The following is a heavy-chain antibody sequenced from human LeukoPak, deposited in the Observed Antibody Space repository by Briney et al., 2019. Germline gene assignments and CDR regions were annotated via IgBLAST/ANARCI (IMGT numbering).Heavy chain of an antibody. V-gene: IGHV4-34*01. Sequence: SETLSLTCAVYGGSFSGYYWSWIRQPPGKGLEWIGEINHSGSTNYNPSLKSRVTISVDTSKNQFSLKPSSVTAADTAVYYCARGKRWQQLGAFDIWGQGTMVTVSS. J-gene: IGHJ3*02. CDR3: ARGKRWQQLGAFDI. CDR2: INHSGST. D-gene: IGHD6-13*01. CDR1: GGSFSGYY.